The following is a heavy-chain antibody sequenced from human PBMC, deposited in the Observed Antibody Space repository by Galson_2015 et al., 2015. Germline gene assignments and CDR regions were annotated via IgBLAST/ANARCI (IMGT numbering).Heavy chain of an antibody. V-gene: IGHV3-30-3*01. CDR3: ARDRSQLLYGGASDYYGMDV. Sequence: SLRLSCAASGFTFSSYAMHWVRQAPGKGLEWVAVISYDGSNKYYADSVKGRFTISRDNSKNTLYLQMNSLRAEDTAVYYCARDRSQLLYGGASDYYGMDVWGQGTTVTVSS. CDR1: GFTFSSYA. D-gene: IGHD2-2*02. J-gene: IGHJ6*02. CDR2: ISYDGSNK.